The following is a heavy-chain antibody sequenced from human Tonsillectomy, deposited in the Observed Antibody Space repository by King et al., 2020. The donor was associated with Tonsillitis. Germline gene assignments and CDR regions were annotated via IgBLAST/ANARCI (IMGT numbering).Heavy chain of an antibody. CDR3: AKEKGGYCSGGSCYWDAFDI. V-gene: IGHV3-30*18. CDR2: ISYDGSNK. D-gene: IGHD2-15*01. CDR1: GFTFNSYG. Sequence: VQLVESGGGVVQSGRSLRLSCAASGFTFNSYGMHWVSQAPGKGLEWVAVISYDGSNKYYADSVKGRFTISRDNSKNTLYLQMNSLRTEDTAVYYCAKEKGGYCSGGSCYWDAFDIWGQGTMVTVSS. J-gene: IGHJ3*02.